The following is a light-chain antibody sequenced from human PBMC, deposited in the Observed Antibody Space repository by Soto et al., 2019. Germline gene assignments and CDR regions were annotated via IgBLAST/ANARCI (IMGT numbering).Light chain of an antibody. V-gene: IGLV2-14*03. CDR1: SSDVGGYNY. CDR3: SSYTTISTYV. J-gene: IGLJ1*01. Sequence: QCVLTQPASVSGSPGQSITISCTGTSSDVGGYNYVSWYQQHPGKAPKLMIYDVRNRPSGVSNRFSGSKSVNTASLTISGLQAEDEADYYCSSYTTISTYVFGTGTKLTVL. CDR2: DVR.